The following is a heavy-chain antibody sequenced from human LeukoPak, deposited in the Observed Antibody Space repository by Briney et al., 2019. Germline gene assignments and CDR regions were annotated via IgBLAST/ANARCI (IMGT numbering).Heavy chain of an antibody. CDR2: ISYDGSNK. J-gene: IGHJ4*02. Sequence: GGSLRLSCAASGFTFSSYAMHWVRQAPGKGLEWVAVISYDGSNKYYADSVKGRFTISRDNAKNSLYLQMNSLRAEDTAVYYCAKTIAARPIFGGWDYWGQGTLVTVSS. CDR1: GFTFSSYA. CDR3: AKTIAARPIFGGWDY. V-gene: IGHV3-30-3*01. D-gene: IGHD6-6*01.